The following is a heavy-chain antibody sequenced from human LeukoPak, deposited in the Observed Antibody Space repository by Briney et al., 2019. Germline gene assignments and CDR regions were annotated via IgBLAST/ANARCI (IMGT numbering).Heavy chain of an antibody. CDR1: GGSISSYY. CDR3: ARHTGYSSSWYRPHYFDY. J-gene: IGHJ4*02. D-gene: IGHD6-13*01. Sequence: PSETLSLTCTVSGGSISSYYWSCIRQPPGKGLEWIGYIYYSGSTNYNPSLKSRVTISVDTSKNQFSLKLSSVTAADTAVYYCARHTGYSSSWYRPHYFDYWGQGTLVTVSS. CDR2: IYYSGST. V-gene: IGHV4-59*08.